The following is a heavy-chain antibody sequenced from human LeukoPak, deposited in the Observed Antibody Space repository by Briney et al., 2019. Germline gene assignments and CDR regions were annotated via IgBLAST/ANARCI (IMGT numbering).Heavy chain of an antibody. V-gene: IGHV4-30-4*01. D-gene: IGHD3-16*01. CDR2: SYDSSST. J-gene: IGHJ4*02. Sequence: SETLSLTCTVSGGSISNGDYWWRGLRHPPGKVVEWIGNSYDSSSTYYNPSLKSSATISEDTTNNLFLLKLSSVTDADTAVYYCARERSRGIPYYFDYWGQGTQVTVSS. CDR3: ARERSRGIPYYFDY. CDR1: GGSISNGDYW.